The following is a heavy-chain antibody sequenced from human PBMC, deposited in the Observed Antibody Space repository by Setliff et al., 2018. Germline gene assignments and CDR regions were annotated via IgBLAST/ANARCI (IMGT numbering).Heavy chain of an antibody. V-gene: IGHV2-70*17. CDR3: ARTERVAGIYYGMDV. CDR1: GFSLRTNGMC. Sequence: SGPTLVNPTQTLTLTCTFSGFSLRTNGMCVNFIRQPPGKALEWLARIDWDDDKFYSPSLETRLTISKETSKNQVVLTMTNVDPTDTATYYCARTERVAGIYYGMDVWGQGTTVTVSS. J-gene: IGHJ6*02. CDR2: IDWDDDK. D-gene: IGHD3-10*01.